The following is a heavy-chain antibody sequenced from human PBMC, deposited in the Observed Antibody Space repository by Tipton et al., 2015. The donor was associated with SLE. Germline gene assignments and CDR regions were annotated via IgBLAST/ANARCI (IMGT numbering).Heavy chain of an antibody. CDR3: AGLGPDYIA. CDR1: GYIFTTYW. J-gene: IGHJ4*02. Sequence: QLVQSGAEVKKPGESLRISCKGSGYIFTTYWISWVRQMPGKGLEWMGRIRPSDSYSNYSPPFQGHVIISGDKSISTAYLQWGSLKASDPAMYYCAGLGPDYIAWGQGPLVTVSS. CDR2: IRPSDSYS. V-gene: IGHV5-10-1*01. D-gene: IGHD4/OR15-4a*01.